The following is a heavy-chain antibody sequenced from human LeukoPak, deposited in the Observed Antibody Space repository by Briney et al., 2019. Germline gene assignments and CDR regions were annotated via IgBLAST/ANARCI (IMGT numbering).Heavy chain of an antibody. CDR3: ARDFLVEDYTDYFVDY. CDR2: IIPILGTA. Sequence: SVKVSCKASGGTFSSYTISWVRQAPGQGLEWMGRIIPILGTANYAQKFQSRVTVTADNSTSTAYMELSSLRSEDTAVYYCARDFLVEDYTDYFVDYWGQGTLVTVSS. D-gene: IGHD4-11*01. CDR1: GGTFSSYT. J-gene: IGHJ4*02. V-gene: IGHV1-69*08.